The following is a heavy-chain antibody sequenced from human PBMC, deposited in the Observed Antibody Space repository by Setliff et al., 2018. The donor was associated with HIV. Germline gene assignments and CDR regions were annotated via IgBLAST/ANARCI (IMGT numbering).Heavy chain of an antibody. V-gene: IGHV3-23*01. Sequence: PGGSLRLSCAASGFAFSMSGMSWVRQAPGKGLEWVSSIDGSGGGLEWVSVIAGSGAATYDADFVRGRYVISRDNSNNILYLQMSDLRVEDTAVYYCAKNRNRYYYDNSGYPDYWGQGTLVTVSS. CDR3: AKNRNRYYYDNSGYPDY. D-gene: IGHD3-22*01. J-gene: IGHJ4*02. CDR2: IAGSGAAT. CDR1: GFAFSMSG.